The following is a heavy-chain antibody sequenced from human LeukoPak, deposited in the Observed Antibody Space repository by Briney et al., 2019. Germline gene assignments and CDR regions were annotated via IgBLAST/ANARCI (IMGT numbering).Heavy chain of an antibody. J-gene: IGHJ6*02. CDR2: IWYDGSNK. D-gene: IGHD4-17*01. V-gene: IGHV3-33*01. CDR3: ARAGSYDYGDPLGMDV. Sequence: GGSLRLSCAASGFTFSSYGMHWVRQAPGKGLEWVPVIWYDGSNKYYADSVKGRFTISRDNSKNTLYLQMNSLRAEDTAVYYCARAGSYDYGDPLGMDVWGQGTTVTVSS. CDR1: GFTFSSYG.